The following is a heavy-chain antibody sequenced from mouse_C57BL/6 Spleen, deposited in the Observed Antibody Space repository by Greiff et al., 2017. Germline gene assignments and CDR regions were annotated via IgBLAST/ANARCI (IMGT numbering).Heavy chain of an antibody. V-gene: IGHV1-15*01. D-gene: IGHD2-3*01. CDR1: GYTFTDYE. Sequence: VQLQQSGAELVRPGASVTLSCKASGYTFTDYEMHWVKQTPVHGLEWIGAIDPETGGTAYTQKFKGKAILTADKSSSTAYMELRSLTSEDSAVYYCTRIYDGYPFAYWGQGTLVTVSA. J-gene: IGHJ3*01. CDR2: IDPETGGT. CDR3: TRIYDGYPFAY.